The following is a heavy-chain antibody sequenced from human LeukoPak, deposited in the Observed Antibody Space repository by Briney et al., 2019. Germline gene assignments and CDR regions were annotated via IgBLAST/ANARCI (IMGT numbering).Heavy chain of an antibody. Sequence: PSETLSLTCAVYGGSFSGYYWSWIRQPPGKGLEWIGKINHSGSTNYNSSLKSRVTISVDTSKNQFSLKLSSVTAADTAVYYCARGPLWFGELPIDYWGQGTLVTVSS. V-gene: IGHV4-34*01. CDR3: ARGPLWFGELPIDY. CDR1: GGSFSGYY. J-gene: IGHJ4*02. CDR2: INHSGST. D-gene: IGHD3-10*01.